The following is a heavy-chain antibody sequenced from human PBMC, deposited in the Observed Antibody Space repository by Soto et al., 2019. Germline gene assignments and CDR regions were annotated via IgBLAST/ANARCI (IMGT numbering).Heavy chain of an antibody. V-gene: IGHV1-69*01. CDR1: GGTFSSYA. CDR3: ARGSETYYYYSSGSRAFDI. Sequence: QVQLVQSWAEVKKPGSSVNVSCKASGGTFSSYAISWVRQAPGQGLEWMGGIIPIFGTANYAQKFQGRVTITADESTSTAYMELSSLRSEDTAVYYCARGSETYYYYSSGSRAFDIWGQGTMVTVSS. J-gene: IGHJ3*02. D-gene: IGHD3-22*01. CDR2: IIPIFGTA.